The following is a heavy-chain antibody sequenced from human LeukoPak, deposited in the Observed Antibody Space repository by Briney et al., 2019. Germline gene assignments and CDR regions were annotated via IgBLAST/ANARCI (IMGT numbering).Heavy chain of an antibody. Sequence: GESLKISCKGSGYTFTSYYMHWVRQAPGQGLEWMGIINPSGGSTSYAQKFQGRVTMTRDTSTSTVYMELSSLRSEDTAVYYCRLYYYDSSGYYLDYWGQGTLVTVSS. CDR2: INPSGGST. J-gene: IGHJ4*02. V-gene: IGHV1-46*01. D-gene: IGHD3-22*01. CDR1: GYTFTSYY. CDR3: RLYYYDSSGYYLDY.